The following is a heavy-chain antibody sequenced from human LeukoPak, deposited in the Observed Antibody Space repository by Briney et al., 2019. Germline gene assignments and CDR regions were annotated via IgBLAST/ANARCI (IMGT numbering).Heavy chain of an antibody. CDR1: GFTFSSYA. D-gene: IGHD2-15*01. CDR2: ISGSGGST. Sequence: GGSLRLSCAASGFTFSSYAMSWVRQAPGKGLEWVSAISGSGGSTYYADSVKGRFTISRDNSKNTLYLQMNSLRAEDTAVYYCAKAMDIVVVVAAKLRTNWFDPWGQGTLVTVSS. V-gene: IGHV3-23*01. CDR3: AKAMDIVVVVAAKLRTNWFDP. J-gene: IGHJ5*02.